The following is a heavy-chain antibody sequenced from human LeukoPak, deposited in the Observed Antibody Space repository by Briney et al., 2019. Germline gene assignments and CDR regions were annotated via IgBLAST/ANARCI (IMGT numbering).Heavy chain of an antibody. CDR2: INPNSGGT. Sequence: ASVKVSCKASGYTFTGYYMHWVRQAPGQGLEWMGWINPNSGGTNYAQKFQGRVTMTRDTPISTVYMELSRLRSDDTAVYYCARGAMVRGVIITWDYFDYWGQGTLVTVSS. CDR3: ARGAMVRGVIITWDYFDY. CDR1: GYTFTGYY. D-gene: IGHD3-10*01. V-gene: IGHV1-2*02. J-gene: IGHJ4*02.